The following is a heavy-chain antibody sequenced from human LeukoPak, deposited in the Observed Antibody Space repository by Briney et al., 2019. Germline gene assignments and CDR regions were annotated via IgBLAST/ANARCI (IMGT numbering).Heavy chain of an antibody. CDR3: AKDSEYGSGWNSFV. Sequence: GGALRLSSAPSGFTLSSYVMHWVRQAPAKGRGWVALISFVGSDKYYADSVKGRFTISRDNSENTLYVQMNSLKAEDTAVYYCAKDSEYGSGWNSFVWGQGTLDTVPS. J-gene: IGHJ4*02. D-gene: IGHD6-19*01. CDR1: GFTLSSYV. V-gene: IGHV3-30*18. CDR2: ISFVGSDK.